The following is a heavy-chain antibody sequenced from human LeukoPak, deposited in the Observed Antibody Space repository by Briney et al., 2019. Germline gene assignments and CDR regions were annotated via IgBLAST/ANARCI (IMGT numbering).Heavy chain of an antibody. J-gene: IGHJ3*02. Sequence: SETLSLTCTVSGGSISSSSYYWGWIRQPPGKGLEWIGSIYYSGSTYYSPSLKSRVTISVDTSKNQFSLKLSSVTAADTAVYYCARRSGSYPYAFDIWGQGTMVTVSS. CDR1: GGSISSSSYY. V-gene: IGHV4-39*07. CDR2: IYYSGST. D-gene: IGHD1-26*01. CDR3: ARRSGSYPYAFDI.